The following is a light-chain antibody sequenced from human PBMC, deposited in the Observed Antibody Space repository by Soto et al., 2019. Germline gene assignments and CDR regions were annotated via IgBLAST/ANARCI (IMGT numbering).Light chain of an antibody. CDR3: QQYESFPRT. CDR1: QSINNW. V-gene: IGKV1-5*03. J-gene: IGKJ1*01. CDR2: KAS. Sequence: DIQMTPSPSTLSASVGDRVTITCRASQSINNWLAWYQQKPGKAPKLFIFKASTLESGVPSRFSSSGSGTEFTLSISSLQPDDFATYFCQQYESFPRTFGQGTKVEIK.